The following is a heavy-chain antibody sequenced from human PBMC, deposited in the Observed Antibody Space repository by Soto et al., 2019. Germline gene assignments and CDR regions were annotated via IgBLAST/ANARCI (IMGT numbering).Heavy chain of an antibody. V-gene: IGHV3-21*01. CDR3: ARDRNAYCSSTSCSFRSGNYYYGMDV. CDR2: ISSSSSYI. CDR1: GFTFSSYS. J-gene: IGHJ6*02. D-gene: IGHD2-2*01. Sequence: PGGSLRLSCAASGFTFSSYSMNWVRQAPGKGLEWVSSISSSSSYIYYADSVKGRFTISRDNAKNSLYLQMNSLRAEDTAVYYCARDRNAYCSSTSCSFRSGNYYYGMDVWGQGTTVTVSS.